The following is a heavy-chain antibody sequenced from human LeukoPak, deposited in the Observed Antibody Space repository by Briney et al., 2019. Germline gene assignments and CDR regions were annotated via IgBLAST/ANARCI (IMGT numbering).Heavy chain of an antibody. J-gene: IGHJ5*02. D-gene: IGHD3-10*01. CDR3: ARSFGRITMVRGVKSPFFDP. Sequence: ASETLSLTCAVYGGSFSGYYWSWIRQPPGKGLEWIGEINHSGSTNYNPSLKSRVTISVDTSKNQFSLKLSSVTAADTAVYYCARSFGRITMVRGVKSPFFDPWGQGTLVTVSS. CDR2: INHSGST. CDR1: GGSFSGYY. V-gene: IGHV4-34*01.